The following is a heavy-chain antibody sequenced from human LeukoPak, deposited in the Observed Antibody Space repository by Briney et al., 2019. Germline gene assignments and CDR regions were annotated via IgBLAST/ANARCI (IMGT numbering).Heavy chain of an antibody. D-gene: IGHD2-8*01. CDR1: GFILSEHY. V-gene: IGHV3-72*01. Sequence: GGSLRLSCAASGFILSEHYMEWVRQAPGKGLEWVGRTRNKANSYTTEYAASVKGRFTISRDDSKSSVFLQMNSLKTEDTAVYYCVRTKLLRADYYPDYWGQGTLVTVSS. J-gene: IGHJ4*02. CDR2: TRNKANSYTT. CDR3: VRTKLLRADYYPDY.